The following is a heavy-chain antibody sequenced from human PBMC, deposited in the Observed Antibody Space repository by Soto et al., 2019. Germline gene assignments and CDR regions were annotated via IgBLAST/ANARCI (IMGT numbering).Heavy chain of an antibody. D-gene: IGHD3-22*01. CDR1: GFTFSSYS. Sequence: GESLKISCAASGFTFSSYSMNWVRQAPGKGLEWVSSISSSSSYIYYADSVKGRFTISRDNAKNSLYLQMNSLRAEDTAVYYCARDPVPGDSSGYYLMSWFDPWGQGTLVTVSS. J-gene: IGHJ5*02. V-gene: IGHV3-21*01. CDR3: ARDPVPGDSSGYYLMSWFDP. CDR2: ISSSSSYI.